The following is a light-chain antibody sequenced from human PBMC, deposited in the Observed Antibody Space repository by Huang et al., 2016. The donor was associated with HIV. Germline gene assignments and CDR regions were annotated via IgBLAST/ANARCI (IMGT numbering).Light chain of an antibody. J-gene: IGKJ4*02. V-gene: IGKV3-11*01. CDR2: DAS. Sequence: EMFLTQSPGTLSLSPGERATLSCRASQNLRNYLAWYQQQPGQAPRLLSYDASIRATGIPARFSGSGSGTDFTLTISRLEPEDSAVYYCQRRSNWPSFGGGTTVEI. CDR1: QNLRNY. CDR3: QRRSNWPS.